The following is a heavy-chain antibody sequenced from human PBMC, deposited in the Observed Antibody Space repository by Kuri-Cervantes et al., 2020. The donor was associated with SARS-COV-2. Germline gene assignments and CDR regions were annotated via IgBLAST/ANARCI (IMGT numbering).Heavy chain of an antibody. CDR1: GGSIRGSSYY. V-gene: IGHV4-39*01. Sequence: SETLSLTCTVSGGSIRGSSYYWGWFRQSPGKRLQWIGNVYYSGRTYYDPSLKSRVTISVDTSRNQFSLRLSSLTAADTGVYYCAKSGLGVSYYFDSWGHGTLVTVSS. CDR2: VYYSGRT. D-gene: IGHD5/OR15-5a*01. J-gene: IGHJ4*01. CDR3: AKSGLGVSYYFDS.